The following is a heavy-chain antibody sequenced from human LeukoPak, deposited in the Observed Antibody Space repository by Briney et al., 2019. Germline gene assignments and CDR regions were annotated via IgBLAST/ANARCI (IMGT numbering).Heavy chain of an antibody. CDR2: ISSSGSTI. CDR1: RFTFSSYS. CDR3: ARDRDSGDYTAAPGDY. J-gene: IGHJ4*02. Sequence: GGSLRLSCAASRFTFSSYSMNWVRQAPGKGLEWISYISSSGSTINYADSVKGRFTISRDSAKNSLYLQMNSLRDEDTAVYYCARDRDSGDYTAAPGDYWGQGTLVTVSS. D-gene: IGHD4-17*01. V-gene: IGHV3-48*02.